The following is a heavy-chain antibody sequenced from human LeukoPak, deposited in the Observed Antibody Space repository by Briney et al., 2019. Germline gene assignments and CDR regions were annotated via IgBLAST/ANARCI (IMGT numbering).Heavy chain of an antibody. CDR2: ISGSGGST. J-gene: IGHJ4*02. CDR1: GFTFSSYG. D-gene: IGHD3-22*01. CDR3: AKDMYYYDSSGYYYVYYFDY. V-gene: IGHV3-23*01. Sequence: GGSLRLSCAASGFTFSSYGMSWVRQAPGKGLEWVSAISGSGGSTYYADSVKGRFTISRDNSKNTLYLQMNSLRAEDTAVYYCAKDMYYYDSSGYYYVYYFDYWGQGTLVTVSS.